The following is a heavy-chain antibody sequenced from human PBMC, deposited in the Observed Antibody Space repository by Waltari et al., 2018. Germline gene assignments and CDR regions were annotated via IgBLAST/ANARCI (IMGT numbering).Heavy chain of an antibody. J-gene: IGHJ4*02. Sequence: VRLDQWGTELVEPWETLSLTCAVYEGSFSAFFWSWVRQAPGKGLEWIGEINHGVKTDYNPSLKSRLFMSVDPSKNQFSLMLSSVTAADTAVYYCARDVGVAARPAYWGQGTLVTVSS. CDR3: ARDVGVAARPAY. D-gene: IGHD6-6*01. V-gene: IGHV4-34*01. CDR1: EGSFSAFF. CDR2: INHGVKT.